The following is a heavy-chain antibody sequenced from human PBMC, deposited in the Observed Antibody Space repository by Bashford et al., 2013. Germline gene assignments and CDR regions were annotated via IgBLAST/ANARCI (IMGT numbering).Heavy chain of an antibody. J-gene: IGHJ4*02. CDR3: ARDGVAQVFFDY. CDR1: GFTFSSYA. CDR2: ISYDGSNK. V-gene: IGHV3-30*04. D-gene: IGHD3-3*01. Sequence: GGPVRLSCAASGFTFSSYAMHWVRQAPGKGLEWVAVISYDGSNKYYADSVKGRFTISRDNSKNTLYLQMNSLRAEDTAVYYCARDGVAQVFFDYWGQGTLVTVSS.